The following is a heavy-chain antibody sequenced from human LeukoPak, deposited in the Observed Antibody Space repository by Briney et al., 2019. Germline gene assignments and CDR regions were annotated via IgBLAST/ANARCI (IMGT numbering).Heavy chain of an antibody. CDR1: GGTFSSYA. CDR3: AMEASTKPVDY. CDR2: IIPIFGTA. J-gene: IGHJ4*02. V-gene: IGHV1-69*13. D-gene: IGHD1-26*01. Sequence: ASVKVSCKASGGTFSSYAISWVRQAPGQGLEWMGEIIPIFGTANYAQKFQGRVTITADESTSTAYMELSSLRSEDTAVYYCAMEASTKPVDYWGQGTLVTVSS.